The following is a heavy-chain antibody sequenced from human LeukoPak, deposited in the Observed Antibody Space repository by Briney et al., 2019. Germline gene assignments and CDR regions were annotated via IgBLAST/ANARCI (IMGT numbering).Heavy chain of an antibody. V-gene: IGHV3-13*01. J-gene: IGHJ2*01. CDR1: GFTFSSYD. D-gene: IGHD2-2*02. CDR2: IGTAGDT. Sequence: GGSLRLSCAAAGFTFSSYDMHWVRQATGKGLEWVSAIGTAGDTYHPGSVKGRFTISRENAKNSLYLQMNSLRAGDTAVYYCARGIPAAIVDWYFDLWGRGTLVTVSS. CDR3: ARGIPAAIVDWYFDL.